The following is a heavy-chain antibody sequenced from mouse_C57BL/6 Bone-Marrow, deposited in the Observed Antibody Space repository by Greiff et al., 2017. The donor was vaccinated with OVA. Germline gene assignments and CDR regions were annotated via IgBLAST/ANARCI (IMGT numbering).Heavy chain of an antibody. Sequence: VQLQQSGAELVKPGASVKMSCKASGYTFTTYSIEWMKQNHGKSLEWIGNFHPYNDDTKYNEKFKGKATLTVEKSSSTAYLELSRLTSDDAAVYYCARLYSNYVGWCAYWGQGTLVTVSA. D-gene: IGHD2-5*01. J-gene: IGHJ3*01. CDR3: ARLYSNYVGWCAY. CDR2: FHPYNDDT. CDR1: GYTFTTYS. V-gene: IGHV1-47*01.